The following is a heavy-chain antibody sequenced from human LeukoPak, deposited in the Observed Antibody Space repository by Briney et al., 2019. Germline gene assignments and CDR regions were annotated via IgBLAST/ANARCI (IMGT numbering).Heavy chain of an antibody. CDR2: ISGSGGST. Sequence: GGSLRLSCAASGFTFSSYAMSWVRQAPGKGLEWVSAISGSGGSTYYADSVKGRFTISRDNSKNTLYLQMNSLRAEDTAVYYCARVLKVITTFYDYWGQETLVTVSS. D-gene: IGHD3-22*01. J-gene: IGHJ4*02. V-gene: IGHV3-23*01. CDR3: ARVLKVITTFYDY. CDR1: GFTFSSYA.